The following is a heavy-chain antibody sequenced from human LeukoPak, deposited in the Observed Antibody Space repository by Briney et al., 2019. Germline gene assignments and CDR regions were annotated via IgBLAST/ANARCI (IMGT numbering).Heavy chain of an antibody. J-gene: IGHJ3*01. D-gene: IGHD5/OR15-5a*01. Sequence: GGSLRLSCAASGFTFSSYSMNWVRQAPGKGLAWVSGMDGSGGSTKYGDSVKGRFTISRDNSKNTVFLQMNSLRAEDTAVYYCARGGWVSSDAFDVWGQGTMVTVSS. CDR2: MDGSGGST. CDR1: GFTFSSYS. V-gene: IGHV3-23*01. CDR3: ARGGWVSSDAFDV.